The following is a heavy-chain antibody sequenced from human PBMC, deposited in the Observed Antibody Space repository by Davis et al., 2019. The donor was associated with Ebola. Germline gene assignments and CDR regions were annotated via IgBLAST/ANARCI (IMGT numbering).Heavy chain of an antibody. CDR1: GFTFSSYS. CDR2: ISSSSIYI. D-gene: IGHD3-3*01. J-gene: IGHJ3*02. CDR3: ARDLPFPLEWLFQEAFDI. Sequence: GGSLRLSCAASGFTFSSYSMNWVRQAPGKGLEWVSSISSSSIYIYYADSVKGRFTISRDNAKNSLYLQMNSLRAEDTAVYYCARDLPFPLEWLFQEAFDIWGQGTMVTVSS. V-gene: IGHV3-21*01.